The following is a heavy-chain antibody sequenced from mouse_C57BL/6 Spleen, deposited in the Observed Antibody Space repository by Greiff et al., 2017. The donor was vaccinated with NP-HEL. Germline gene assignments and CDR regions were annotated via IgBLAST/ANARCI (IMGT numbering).Heavy chain of an antibody. CDR3: ARDSSGPYYFDY. V-gene: IGHV5-6*01. D-gene: IGHD3-2*02. J-gene: IGHJ2*01. Sequence: VQLKESGGDLVKPGGSLKLSCAASGFTFSSYGMSWVRQTPDKRLEWVATISSGGSYTYYPDSVKGRFTISRDNAKNTLYLQMSSLKSEDTAMYYCARDSSGPYYFDYWGQGTTLTVSS. CDR1: GFTFSSYG. CDR2: ISSGGSYT.